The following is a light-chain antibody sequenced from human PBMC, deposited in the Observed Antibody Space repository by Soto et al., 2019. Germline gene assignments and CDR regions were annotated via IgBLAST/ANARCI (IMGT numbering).Light chain of an antibody. J-gene: IGKJ2*01. CDR1: QSINSW. V-gene: IGKV1-5*03. CDR2: KAS. CDR3: QQYKTYTFT. Sequence: DIQMTQSPSTLSASVGDRVTITCRASQSINSWLAWYQKKPGKAPNLLIYKASNLERGVPSRFSGRGSGTEFTLTISSLQPDDLATYYCQQYKTYTFTFGQGTKLEIK.